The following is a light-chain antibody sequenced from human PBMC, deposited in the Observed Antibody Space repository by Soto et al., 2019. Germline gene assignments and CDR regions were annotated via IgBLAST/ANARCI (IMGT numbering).Light chain of an antibody. CDR1: QDISDY. CDR3: QNYNGLPLT. J-gene: IGKJ1*01. CDR2: AAS. V-gene: IGKV1-27*01. Sequence: DIQMTQSPSSLSASVGDRVTITCRASQDISDYLAWYQQKPGQVPKLLISAASTLQSGVPSRFRGSASGTDFTLTITGLQPDDFATYYCQNYNGLPLTFGQGTKVEIK.